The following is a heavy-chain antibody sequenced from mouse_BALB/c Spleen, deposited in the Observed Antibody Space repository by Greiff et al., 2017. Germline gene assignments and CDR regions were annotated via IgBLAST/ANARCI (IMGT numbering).Heavy chain of an antibody. D-gene: IGHD2-12*01. CDR2: IWGGGTT. Sequence: QVQLKESGPGLVAPSQSLSITCTVAGFSLSRHSVHWVRQPPGKGLEWLGMIWGGGTTDYYSALKSRLSISKDNSKSQVFLKMNSLQTDDTAIYYCARAYRYDEAWFAYWGQGTLVTVSA. CDR3: ARAYRYDEAWFAY. J-gene: IGHJ3*01. V-gene: IGHV2-6-4*01. CDR1: GFSLSRHS.